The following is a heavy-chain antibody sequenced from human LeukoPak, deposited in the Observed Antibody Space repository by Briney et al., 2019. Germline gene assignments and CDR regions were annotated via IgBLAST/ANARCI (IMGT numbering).Heavy chain of an antibody. CDR2: IYYSGST. J-gene: IGHJ4*02. D-gene: IGHD4-11*01. CDR3: ARSTVTTPGLLDY. CDR1: GGSISSYY. V-gene: IGHV4-59*01. Sequence: PSQTLSLTCTVSGGSISSYYWSWIRQPPGKGLEWIGYIYYSGSTNYNPSLKSRVTISVDTSKNQFSLKLSSVTAADTAVYYCARSTVTTPGLLDYWGQGTLVTVSS.